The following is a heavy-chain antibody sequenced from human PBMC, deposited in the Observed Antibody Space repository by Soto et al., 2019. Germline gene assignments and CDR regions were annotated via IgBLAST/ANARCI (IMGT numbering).Heavy chain of an antibody. CDR2: ISSSGKRI. D-gene: IGHD3-22*01. Sequence: GGSLRLSCAASGFNFSSYEMNWVRQAPGKGLEWISYISSSGKRIYYADSVKGRFTISRDNPKNSLYLQMNSLRAEDTAVYYCAGGVYDSNVYSYPGGRGPLVTVPS. V-gene: IGHV3-48*03. CDR1: GFNFSSYE. J-gene: IGHJ5*02. CDR3: AGGVYDSNVYSYP.